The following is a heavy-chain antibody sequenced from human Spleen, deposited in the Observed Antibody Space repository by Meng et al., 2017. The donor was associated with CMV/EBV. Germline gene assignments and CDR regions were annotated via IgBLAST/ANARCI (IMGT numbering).Heavy chain of an antibody. CDR3: ARFRGSDY. Sequence: LQLQGAGPGLCKPSGTLSLTLSVSWCSPSSSTYHWGWIRQPPGKGLEWIGTMYYTGTTYYNPSLKSRVTISLNTSKNQFSLKLSSVTAADTAVYYCARFRGSDYWGQGTLVTVSS. V-gene: IGHV4-39*07. D-gene: IGHD3-10*01. J-gene: IGHJ4*02. CDR2: MYYTGTT. CDR1: WCSPSSSTYH.